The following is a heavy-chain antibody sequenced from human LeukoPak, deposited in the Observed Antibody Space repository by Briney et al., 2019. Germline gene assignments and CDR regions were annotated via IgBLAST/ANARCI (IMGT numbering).Heavy chain of an antibody. CDR3: ARGGVLLWFGELYDY. D-gene: IGHD3-10*01. J-gene: IGHJ4*02. Sequence: SETLSLTCAVYGGSLSGYYWSWIRQPPGKGLEWIGEINHSGSTNYNPSLKSRVTISVDTSKNQFSLKLSSVTAADTAVYYCARGGVLLWFGELYDYWGQGTLVTVSS. V-gene: IGHV4-34*01. CDR1: GGSLSGYY. CDR2: INHSGST.